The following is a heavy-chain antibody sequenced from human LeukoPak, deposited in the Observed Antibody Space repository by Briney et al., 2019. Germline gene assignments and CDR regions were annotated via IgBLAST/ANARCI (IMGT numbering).Heavy chain of an antibody. CDR2: ISSSSSTI. J-gene: IGHJ4*02. Sequence: GGSLRLSYAASGFTFSSYWMHWVRQAPGKGLEWVSYISSSSSTIYYADSVKGRFTISRDNAKNTLYLQMNSLRAEDTALYYCARGQEYYYDSSAYSKFDYWGQGTLVTVSS. V-gene: IGHV3-48*01. CDR1: GFTFSSYW. CDR3: ARGQEYYYDSSAYSKFDY. D-gene: IGHD3-22*01.